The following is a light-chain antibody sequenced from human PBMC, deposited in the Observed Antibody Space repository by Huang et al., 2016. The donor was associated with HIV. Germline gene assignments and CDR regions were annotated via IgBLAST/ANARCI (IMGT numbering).Light chain of an antibody. Sequence: EIVMTQSPAILSVSPGERATLSCRASQSVSSNLAWYQQKPGQALRRLIYGASTRATGIPARFSGSGSGTEFTLTISSLQSEDFAVYYCQQYNNWPRGTFGQGTKVEIK. J-gene: IGKJ1*01. CDR3: QQYNNWPRGT. CDR2: GAS. CDR1: QSVSSN. V-gene: IGKV3-15*01.